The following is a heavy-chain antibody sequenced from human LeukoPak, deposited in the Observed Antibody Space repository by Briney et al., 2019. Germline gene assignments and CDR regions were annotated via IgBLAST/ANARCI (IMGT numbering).Heavy chain of an antibody. D-gene: IGHD5-18*01. CDR2: IYTSGST. J-gene: IGHJ5*02. CDR3: ARGSYGNWFDP. V-gene: IGHV4-61*02. Sequence: SETLSLTCTVSGGSISSGSYYWSWTRQPAGKGLEWIGRIYTSGSTNYNPSLKSRVTISVDTSKNQFSLKLSSVTAADTAVYYCARGSYGNWFDPWGQGTLVTVSS. CDR1: GGSISSGSYY.